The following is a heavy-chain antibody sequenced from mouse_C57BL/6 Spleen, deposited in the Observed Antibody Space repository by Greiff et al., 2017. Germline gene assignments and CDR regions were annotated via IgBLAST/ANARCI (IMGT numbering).Heavy chain of an antibody. Sequence: VQLKQSGPELVKPGASVKMSCKASGFTFTSYWMHWVQQRPGQGLEWLGIINPSNGGTNYNEKFKGKATLTVDNTSSTAYMQRSSLTSEDSAVYYCAKDYWYFDVWGTGTTVTVSS. CDR2: INPSNGGT. J-gene: IGHJ1*03. CDR3: AKDYWYFDV. CDR1: GFTFTSYW. V-gene: IGHV1-53*01.